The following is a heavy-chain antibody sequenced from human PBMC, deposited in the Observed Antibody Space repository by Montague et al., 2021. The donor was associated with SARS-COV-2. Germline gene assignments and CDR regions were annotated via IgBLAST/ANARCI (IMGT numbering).Heavy chain of an antibody. CDR3: YSGYDFGY. Sequence: SLRLSCAASGFTFNSYSMNRVRQAPGKGLEWVSSISSTSTSIYYADSVKGRFTISRDNAKNSLYLQMNSLRAEDTAVYYCYSGYDFGYWGQGTLVTVSS. J-gene: IGHJ4*02. CDR1: GFTFNSYS. D-gene: IGHD5-12*01. V-gene: IGHV3-21*01. CDR2: ISSTSTSI.